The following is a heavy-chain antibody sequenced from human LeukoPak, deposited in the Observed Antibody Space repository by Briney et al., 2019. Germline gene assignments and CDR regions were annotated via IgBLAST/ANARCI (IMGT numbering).Heavy chain of an antibody. D-gene: IGHD3-10*01. CDR3: ARDGWFGDYNWFDP. J-gene: IGHJ5*02. Sequence: GESLRLSCAASGFTFSSYSMNWVRQAPGKGLEWVSYISSASNTIYYADSVKGRFTISRDNAKNSLYLQMDSLRAEDTAMYYCARDGWFGDYNWFDPWGQGTLVTVSS. CDR1: GFTFSSYS. CDR2: ISSASNTI. V-gene: IGHV3-48*01.